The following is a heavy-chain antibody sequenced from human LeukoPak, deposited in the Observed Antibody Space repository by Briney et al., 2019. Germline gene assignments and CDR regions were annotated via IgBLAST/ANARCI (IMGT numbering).Heavy chain of an antibody. Sequence: GGSLRLSCAASGFTFSTYWMNWVRQAPGKGLEWVAVIWYDGSNKYYADSVKGRFTISRDNSKNTLYLQMNSLGAEDTAVYYCARELDYYYYGMDVWGQGTTVTVSS. J-gene: IGHJ6*02. V-gene: IGHV3-33*08. CDR3: ARELDYYYYGMDV. CDR1: GFTFSTYW. CDR2: IWYDGSNK.